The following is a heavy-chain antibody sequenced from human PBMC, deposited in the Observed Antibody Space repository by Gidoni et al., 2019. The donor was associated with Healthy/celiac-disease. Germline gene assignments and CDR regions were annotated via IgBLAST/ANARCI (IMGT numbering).Heavy chain of an antibody. Sequence: QVQLVQSGAEVKKPGSSVKVSCKASGGTFSNYALSWVRQAPGQGLEWMGGIIPVFGTPNYAQKCQGRVTITADESTSTAYMELSSLRSEDTAVYYCAMTGSGWYGGVWFYWGQGTLVTVSS. V-gene: IGHV1-69*01. CDR1: GGTFSNYA. J-gene: IGHJ4*02. CDR2: IIPVFGTP. D-gene: IGHD6-19*01. CDR3: AMTGSGWYGGVWFY.